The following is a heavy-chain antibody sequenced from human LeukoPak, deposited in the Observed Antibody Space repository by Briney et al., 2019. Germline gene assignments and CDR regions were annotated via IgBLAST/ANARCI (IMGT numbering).Heavy chain of an antibody. CDR2: TYYRSKWYS. CDR3: ARGGQGDGYSADEAFDI. D-gene: IGHD5-24*01. Sequence: SQTLSLTCAISGDSVSSNSTACNWIRQSPSRGLEWLVRTYYRSKWYSDYAVSVKSRITINPDTSKNQFSLQLNSVTPEDTAVYYCARGGQGDGYSADEAFDIWGQGTMVTVSS. V-gene: IGHV6-1*01. J-gene: IGHJ3*02. CDR1: GDSVSSNSTA.